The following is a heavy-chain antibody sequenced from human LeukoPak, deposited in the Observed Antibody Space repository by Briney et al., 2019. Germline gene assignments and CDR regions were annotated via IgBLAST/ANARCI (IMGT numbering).Heavy chain of an antibody. Sequence: SQTLSLTCTVSGGSISCGDYYWSWIRQPPGKGLEWIGEINHSGSTNYNPSLKSRVTISVDTSKNQFSLKLTSVTAADTAVYYCARGPLAGYWGQGTLVTVSS. D-gene: IGHD3-16*02. CDR2: INHSGST. J-gene: IGHJ4*02. CDR1: GGSISCGDYY. V-gene: IGHV4-30-4*01. CDR3: ARGPLAGY.